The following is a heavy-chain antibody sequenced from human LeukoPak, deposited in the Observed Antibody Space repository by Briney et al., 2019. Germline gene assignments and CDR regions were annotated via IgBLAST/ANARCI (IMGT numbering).Heavy chain of an antibody. V-gene: IGHV3-9*01. CDR3: AKVLDILTGTNYWYFDL. CDR2: ISWNSGSI. D-gene: IGHD3-9*01. Sequence: GGSLRLSCAASGFTFDDYAMHWVRQAPGKGLEWVSGISWNSGSIGYADSVKGRFTISRDNAKNSLYLQMNSLRAEDTALYYCAKVLDILTGTNYWYFDLWGRGTLVTVSS. J-gene: IGHJ2*01. CDR1: GFTFDDYA.